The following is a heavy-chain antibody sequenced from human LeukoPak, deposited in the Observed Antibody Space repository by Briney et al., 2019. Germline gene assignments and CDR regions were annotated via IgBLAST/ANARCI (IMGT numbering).Heavy chain of an antibody. J-gene: IGHJ4*02. D-gene: IGHD3-16*01. Sequence: GGSLRLSRSAPAFTYSSCVLSCVRPAPAKGLEWVSNISASGGGTYYADSVKGRFTISRDDSKNTLYLQMNSLRAEDTAVYYCVKDVWMYRNNCFHYWGQGTLVTVSS. CDR3: VKDVWMYRNNCFHY. V-gene: IGHV3-23*01. CDR2: ISASGGGT. CDR1: AFTYSSCV.